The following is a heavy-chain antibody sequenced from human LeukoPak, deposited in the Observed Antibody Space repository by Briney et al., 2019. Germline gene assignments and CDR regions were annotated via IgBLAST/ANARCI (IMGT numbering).Heavy chain of an antibody. J-gene: IGHJ4*02. Sequence: GGSLRLSCAASGFIFNNYGMSWVRQAPGKGLEWVSAISGSADNTYYVDSVKGRFTISRDNSRNTLYLQMNSLRAEDTAIYYCAKERESYFEFDLWGQGTLVTVSS. D-gene: IGHD1-26*01. CDR1: GFIFNNYG. V-gene: IGHV3-23*01. CDR2: ISGSADNT. CDR3: AKERESYFEFDL.